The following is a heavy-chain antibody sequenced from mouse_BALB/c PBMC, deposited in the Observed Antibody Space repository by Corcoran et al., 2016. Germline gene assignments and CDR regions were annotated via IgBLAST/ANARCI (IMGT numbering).Heavy chain of an antibody. D-gene: IGHD1-1*01. V-gene: IGHV1S136*01. Sequence: EVQLQQSGPELVKPGDSVSMSCKASGDTFTSYVMHWVKPTPGQGLEWIGYINPYNDGTKYNEKFKGKATLTEDKSSSTAYMELSSLTSEDSAVYYCARGYGSSYSYAMDYWGQGTSVTVSS. CDR3: ARGYGSSYSYAMDY. CDR2: INPYNDGT. J-gene: IGHJ4*01. CDR1: GDTFTSYV.